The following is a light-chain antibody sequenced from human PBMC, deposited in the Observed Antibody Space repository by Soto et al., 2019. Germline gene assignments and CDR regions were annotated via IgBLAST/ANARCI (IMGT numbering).Light chain of an antibody. CDR2: SAS. J-gene: IGKJ1*01. V-gene: IGKV1-5*01. Sequence: DIQFTQSPSSLSASVVDRVTITFLASQSISTFLNWYQQKPGQAPKLLISSASNVQSGVPSRFSGSGSGTEFTLTISSLQPDDFATYYCQQYNSYSRKCGQGTKGDIK. CDR1: QSISTF. CDR3: QQYNSYSRK.